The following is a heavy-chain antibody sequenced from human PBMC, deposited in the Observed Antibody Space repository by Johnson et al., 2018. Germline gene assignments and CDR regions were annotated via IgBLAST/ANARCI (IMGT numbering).Heavy chain of an antibody. V-gene: IGHV3-30*18. CDR1: GFTFSSYG. J-gene: IGHJ6*02. CDR3: AKDFEDGYYYYGMDV. CDR2: ISYDGSNK. Sequence: QVQLVEAGGGVVQPGRSLRLSCEASGFTFSSYGMHWVRQAPGKGLEWVAVISYDGSNKFYADSVKGRFTISRDNSKNTLYLQMTSLRAEETAVYYCAKDFEDGYYYYGMDVWGQGTTVTVSS. D-gene: IGHD3-9*01.